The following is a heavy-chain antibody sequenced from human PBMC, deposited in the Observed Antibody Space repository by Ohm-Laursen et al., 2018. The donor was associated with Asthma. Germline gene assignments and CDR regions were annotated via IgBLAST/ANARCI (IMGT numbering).Heavy chain of an antibody. V-gene: IGHV3-74*01. D-gene: IGHD5-18*01. J-gene: IGHJ6*02. CDR2: ISLHGSSI. Sequence: SLRLSCSASGLTSNSYWMHWVRQAPGKGLVWVSRISLHGSSISHADSVKGRFTISTDSTKNTLYLQMNSLRPEDTAVYYCASTASSSYEYGMDVWGQGTTVIVSS. CDR3: ASTASSSYEYGMDV. CDR1: GLTSNSYW.